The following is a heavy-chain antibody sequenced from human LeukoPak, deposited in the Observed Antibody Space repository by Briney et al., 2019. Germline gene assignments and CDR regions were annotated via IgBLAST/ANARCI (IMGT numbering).Heavy chain of an antibody. Sequence: GGSLRLSCAASGFTFSSYWMSWVRQAPGKGLERVANIKQDGSEKYYVDSVKGRFTISRDNAKNSLYLQMNSLRAEDTAVYYCARAPARYCSGGSCRNWFDPWGQGTLVTVSS. D-gene: IGHD2-15*01. V-gene: IGHV3-7*03. J-gene: IGHJ5*02. CDR3: ARAPARYCSGGSCRNWFDP. CDR2: IKQDGSEK. CDR1: GFTFSSYW.